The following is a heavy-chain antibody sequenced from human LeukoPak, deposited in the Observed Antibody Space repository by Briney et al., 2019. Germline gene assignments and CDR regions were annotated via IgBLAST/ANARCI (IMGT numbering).Heavy chain of an antibody. CDR2: IYYSGST. V-gene: IGHV4-59*08. CDR1: GGTISRYY. D-gene: IGHD6-19*01. Sequence: KASETLSLTCIVSGGTISRYYWSWIRQPPGKGLEWIGYIYYSGSTNYNPSLKSRVTIPVDTSKNQFSLHLSSVTAADTAVYYCARRDNSGWNYFDYWGQGALLTVSS. CDR3: ARRDNSGWNYFDY. J-gene: IGHJ4*02.